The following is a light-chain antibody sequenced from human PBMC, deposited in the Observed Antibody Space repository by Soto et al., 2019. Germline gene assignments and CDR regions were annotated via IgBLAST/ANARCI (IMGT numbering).Light chain of an antibody. CDR1: NIGRKS. CDR3: QVWDSSSDHYV. J-gene: IGLJ1*01. CDR2: YDI. Sequence: SYELTQPPSVSVAPGQTARITCGGNNIGRKSVHWYQQKAGQAPLLVIYYDIDRPSGIPERFSGSNSGNTATLTISRVEAGDEADYYCQVWDSSSDHYVFGTGTKLTVL. V-gene: IGLV3-21*04.